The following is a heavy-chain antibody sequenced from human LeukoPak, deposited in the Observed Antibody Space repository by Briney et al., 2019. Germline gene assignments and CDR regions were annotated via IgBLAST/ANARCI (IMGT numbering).Heavy chain of an antibody. D-gene: IGHD6-13*01. Sequence: SETLSLTCAVYGGSFSGYYWSWIRQPPGKGLECIGEINHSGSTNYNPSLKSRVTISVDTSKNQFSLKLSSVTAADTAVYYCARELYSSSPGGFDYWGQGTLVTVSS. CDR2: INHSGST. CDR1: GGSFSGYY. J-gene: IGHJ4*02. V-gene: IGHV4-34*01. CDR3: ARELYSSSPGGFDY.